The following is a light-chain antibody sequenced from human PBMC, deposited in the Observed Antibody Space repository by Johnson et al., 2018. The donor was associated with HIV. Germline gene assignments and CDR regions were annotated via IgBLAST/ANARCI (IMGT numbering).Light chain of an antibody. CDR3: GTWDSSLSAGV. V-gene: IGLV1-51*01. Sequence: QAVLTQPPSVSAAPGQKVTISCSGSSSNIGNNYVSWYQQLPGTAPKLLIYDNNRRPSGIPDQFSGSKSGTSATLGITGLQTGDEADYYCGTWDSSLSAGVFGTGTKVTFL. CDR1: SSNIGNNY. CDR2: DNN. J-gene: IGLJ1*01.